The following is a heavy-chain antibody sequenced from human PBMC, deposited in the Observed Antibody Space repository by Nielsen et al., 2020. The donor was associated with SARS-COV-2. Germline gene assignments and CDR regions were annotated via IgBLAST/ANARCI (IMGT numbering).Heavy chain of an antibody. CDR3: AREITAPLRGYYGMDV. V-gene: IGHV3-30-3*01. J-gene: IGHJ6*02. CDR2: ISYDGSNK. CDR1: GFTFSSYA. Sequence: GESLKISCAASGFTFSSYAMHWVRQAPGKGLEWVAVISYDGSNKYYADSVKGRFTISRDNSKNTLYLQMNSLRAEDTAVYYCAREITAPLRGYYGMDVWGQGTTVTVSS. D-gene: IGHD2-21*01.